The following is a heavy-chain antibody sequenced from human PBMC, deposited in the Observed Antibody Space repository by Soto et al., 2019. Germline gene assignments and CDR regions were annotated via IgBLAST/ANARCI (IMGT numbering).Heavy chain of an antibody. J-gene: IGHJ6*02. CDR3: ARDKDRQKLGGNYYYMLDV. D-gene: IGHD3-3*02. CDR2: IMPIFRTP. CDR1: GGTFSTSA. Sequence: QVQLEQSGAEVKKPGSSVKVSCKASGGTFSTSAISWVRQAPGQGLEWMGGIMPIFRTPDYAQKFQGRVTITADESTRTAYMELSVLRSDDTAVYYCARDKDRQKLGGNYYYMLDVWGQGTTVTVSS. V-gene: IGHV1-69*13.